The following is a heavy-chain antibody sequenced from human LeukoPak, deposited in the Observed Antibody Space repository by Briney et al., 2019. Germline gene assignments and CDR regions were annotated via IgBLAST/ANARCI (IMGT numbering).Heavy chain of an antibody. D-gene: IGHD2-2*01. V-gene: IGHV4-61*02. CDR1: GGSISSGTYY. J-gene: IGHJ4*02. CDR3: ARHLGRQLPPKY. CDR2: IYSSGST. Sequence: SQTLSLTCTVSGGSISSGTYYWTWIRQPAGKGLEWIGRIYSSGSTSYNPSLKSRVTISVDTSKNQFSLKLSSVTAADTAVYYCARHLGRQLPPKYWGQGTLVTVSS.